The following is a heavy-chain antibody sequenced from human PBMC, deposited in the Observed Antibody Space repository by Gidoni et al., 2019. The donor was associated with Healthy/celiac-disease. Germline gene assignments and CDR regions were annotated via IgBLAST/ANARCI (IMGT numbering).Heavy chain of an antibody. D-gene: IGHD4-4*01. CDR3: AREGGGNSGYYYGMDV. V-gene: IGHV3-30*04. CDR2: ISYDGINK. CDR1: GFTFSSYA. Sequence: QVQLVESGGGVVQPGRSLRLSCAASGFTFSSYAMHWVRQAPGKGLEWVAVISYDGINKYYADSVKGRFTISRDNSKNTLYLKMNSLRAEDTAVYYCAREGGGNSGYYYGMDVWGQGTTVTVSS. J-gene: IGHJ6*02.